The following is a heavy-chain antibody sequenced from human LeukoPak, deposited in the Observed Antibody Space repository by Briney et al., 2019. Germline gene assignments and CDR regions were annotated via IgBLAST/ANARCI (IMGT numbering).Heavy chain of an antibody. CDR2: IYTSGST. CDR1: GGSISSGSYY. D-gene: IGHD3-10*01. J-gene: IGHJ4*02. Sequence: KPSETLSLTCTVSGGSISSGSYYWSWIRQPAGKGLEWIGRIYTSGSTNYNPSLKSRVTISVDTSKNQFSLKLSSVTAADTAVYYCARGTDYYGSGSYYPSPVFDYWGQGTLVTVSS. V-gene: IGHV4-61*02. CDR3: ARGTDYYGSGSYYPSPVFDY.